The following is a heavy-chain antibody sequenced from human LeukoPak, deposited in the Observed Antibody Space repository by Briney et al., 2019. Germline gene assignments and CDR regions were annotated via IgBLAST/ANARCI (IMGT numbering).Heavy chain of an antibody. CDR3: ARDQTPFY. J-gene: IGHJ4*02. CDR1: GFTFSNDW. D-gene: IGHD2-15*01. CDR2: IKHDGSED. Sequence: GGALRLSCAASGFTFSNDWMTWGREGPGEGLEWVANIKHDGSEDYYLDSVKGRFTISRDNAKSSMWLQMNSLRDEDTAVYYCARDQTPFYWGQGSLVTVSS. V-gene: IGHV3-7*01.